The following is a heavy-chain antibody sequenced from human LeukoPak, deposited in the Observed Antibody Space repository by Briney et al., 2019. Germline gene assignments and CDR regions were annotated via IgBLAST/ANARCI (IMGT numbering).Heavy chain of an antibody. Sequence: ASVTVSCTASGYTFTGYYVHRVRQAPGQGLEWMGRINPNSGDTNYAQKFQGRVTMTRDTSISTAYMELSRLRSDDTAVYYCARDYCGGDCFPDYWGQGTPVTVSS. V-gene: IGHV1-2*06. J-gene: IGHJ4*02. CDR2: INPNSGDT. CDR3: ARDYCGGDCFPDY. CDR1: GYTFTGYY. D-gene: IGHD2-21*02.